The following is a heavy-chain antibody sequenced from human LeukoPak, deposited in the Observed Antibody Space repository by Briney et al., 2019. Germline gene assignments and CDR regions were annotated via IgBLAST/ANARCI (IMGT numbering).Heavy chain of an antibody. V-gene: IGHV3-23*01. D-gene: IGHD1-26*01. CDR3: VKARSGSYYRDAFDI. Sequence: GGSLRLSCAASGFTFSSYAMSWVRQAPGKGLEWVSAISGSGGSTYYADSVKGRFTISRDNSKNTLYLQMNSLRAEDTAVYYCVKARSGSYYRDAFDIWGQGTMVTVSS. J-gene: IGHJ3*02. CDR2: ISGSGGST. CDR1: GFTFSSYA.